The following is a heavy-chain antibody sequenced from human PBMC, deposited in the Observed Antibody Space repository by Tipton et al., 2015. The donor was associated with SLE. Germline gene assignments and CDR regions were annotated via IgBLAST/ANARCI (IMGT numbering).Heavy chain of an antibody. CDR1: GASISSGGYY. CDR2: IYYSGST. V-gene: IGHV4-31*03. Sequence: TLSLTCTVSGASISSGGYYWSWIRQHTGKGLEWIGYIYYSGSTYYNPSLKSRVTISIDTSKNHFSLKLSSVTAADTAVYYCARDTAHYGSGDGAFDIWGQGTMVTVSS. CDR3: ARDTAHYGSGDGAFDI. D-gene: IGHD3-10*01. J-gene: IGHJ3*02.